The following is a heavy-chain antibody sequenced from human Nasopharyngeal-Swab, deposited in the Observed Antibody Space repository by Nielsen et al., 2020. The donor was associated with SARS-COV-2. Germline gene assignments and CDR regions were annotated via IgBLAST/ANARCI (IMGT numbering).Heavy chain of an antibody. CDR2: ISSSSSYI. CDR1: RFTFNNYN. CDR3: ARDGLDYDFWSAYFMDV. J-gene: IGHJ6*02. V-gene: IGHV3-21*01. Sequence: ESLKISCAASRFTFNNYNFNWVRQAPGKGLEWVSSISSSSSYIYYADSVKGRFTISRDNAKNSLYLQMNSLRAEDTAVYYCARDGLDYDFWSAYFMDVWGQGTTVTVSS. D-gene: IGHD3-3*01.